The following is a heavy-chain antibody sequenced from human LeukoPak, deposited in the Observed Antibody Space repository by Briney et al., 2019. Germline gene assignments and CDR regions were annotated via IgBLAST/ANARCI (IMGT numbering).Heavy chain of an antibody. D-gene: IGHD6-13*01. CDR2: ISYDGSNK. V-gene: IGHV3-30*03. Sequence: PGRSLRLSCAASGFTFSSYGMHWVRQAPGKGLEWVAVISYDGSNKYYADSVKGRFTISRDNSKNTLYLQMNSLRAEDTAVYYCARDSGYSSSWWRYNWFDPWGQGTLVTVSS. CDR1: GFTFSSYG. J-gene: IGHJ5*02. CDR3: ARDSGYSSSWWRYNWFDP.